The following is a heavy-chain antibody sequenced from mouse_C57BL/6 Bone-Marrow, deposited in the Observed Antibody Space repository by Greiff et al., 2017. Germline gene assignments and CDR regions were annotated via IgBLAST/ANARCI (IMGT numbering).Heavy chain of an antibody. J-gene: IGHJ2*01. CDR3: ARDSKDY. CDR1: GYAFTNYL. D-gene: IGHD2-5*01. V-gene: IGHV1-54*01. CDR2: INPGSGGT. Sequence: QVQLQQSRAELVRPGTSVKVSCKASGYAFTNYLIEWVKQRPGQGLEWIGVINPGSGGTNYNEKFKGKATLTADKSSSTAYMQLSSLTSEDSAVYFCARDSKDYWGQGTTLTVSS.